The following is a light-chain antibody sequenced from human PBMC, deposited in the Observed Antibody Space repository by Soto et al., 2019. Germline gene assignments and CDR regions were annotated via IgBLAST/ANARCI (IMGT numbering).Light chain of an antibody. CDR2: DNN. Sequence: QSVLTQPPSVSAAPGQKVTISCSGSSSNIGNNYVSWYQQLPGTAPKLLIYDNNKRPSGIPDRFSGSKSGTSATLGITGLQTGDEADYYCGTWDSSLSAVFGTATKLTVL. CDR3: GTWDSSLSAV. CDR1: SSNIGNNY. J-gene: IGLJ1*01. V-gene: IGLV1-51*01.